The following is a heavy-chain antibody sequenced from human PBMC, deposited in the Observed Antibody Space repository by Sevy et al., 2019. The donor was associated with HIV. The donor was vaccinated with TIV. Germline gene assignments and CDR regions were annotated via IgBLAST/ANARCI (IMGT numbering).Heavy chain of an antibody. CDR1: GDSVSNKGAA. Sequence: QSQTLSLTCAISGDSVSNKGAAWNWIRQSPSRGLEWLGRTYYRSKWFNDYAVSVKSRITVTPDTSKNKFSLQLKTVTPEDTAVYYSVRDGPLGISTIDYGGPGTLVTVS. J-gene: IGHJ4*02. CDR3: VRDGPLGISTIDY. CDR2: TYYRSKWFN. D-gene: IGHD3-16*01. V-gene: IGHV6-1*01.